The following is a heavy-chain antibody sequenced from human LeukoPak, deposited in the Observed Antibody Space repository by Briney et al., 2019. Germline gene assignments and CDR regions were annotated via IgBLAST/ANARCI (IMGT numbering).Heavy chain of an antibody. V-gene: IGHV3-30*04. J-gene: IGHJ4*02. CDR1: GFTFSSYA. Sequence: PGGSLRLSCAASGFTFSSYAMHWVRQAPGKGLEWVAVISYDGSNKYYADSVKGRFTISRDNSKNTLYLQMNSLRAEDTAVYYCARESYYYDSSGYYPGDYWGQGTLVTVSS. CDR3: ARESYYYDSSGYYPGDY. D-gene: IGHD3-22*01. CDR2: ISYDGSNK.